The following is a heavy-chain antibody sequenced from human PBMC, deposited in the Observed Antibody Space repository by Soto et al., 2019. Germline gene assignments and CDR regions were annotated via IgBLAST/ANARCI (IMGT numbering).Heavy chain of an antibody. D-gene: IGHD3-16*01. Sequence: PGGSLRLSCAASGFTLSSYWMHWVRQAPGKGLVWVSRINSDGSSTSYADSVKGRFTISRDNSKNTLYLQMNSLRAEDTAVYYCARAYEGDYFDYWGQGTLVTVSS. CDR1: GFTLSSYW. V-gene: IGHV3-74*01. CDR3: ARAYEGDYFDY. J-gene: IGHJ4*02. CDR2: INSDGSST.